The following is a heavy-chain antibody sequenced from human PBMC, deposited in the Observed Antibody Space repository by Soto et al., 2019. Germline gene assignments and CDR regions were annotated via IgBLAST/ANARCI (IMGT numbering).Heavy chain of an antibody. CDR1: GYTFTSYG. J-gene: IGHJ6*02. D-gene: IGHD2-2*01. Sequence: ASVKVSCKASGYTFTSYGISWVRQAPGQGLEWMGWISAYNGNTNYAQKLQGRVTMTTDTSTSTAYMELRSLRSDDTAVYYCARGNVVVPAAPYYYYGTDVWGQGTTVTVS. V-gene: IGHV1-18*04. CDR2: ISAYNGNT. CDR3: ARGNVVVPAAPYYYYGTDV.